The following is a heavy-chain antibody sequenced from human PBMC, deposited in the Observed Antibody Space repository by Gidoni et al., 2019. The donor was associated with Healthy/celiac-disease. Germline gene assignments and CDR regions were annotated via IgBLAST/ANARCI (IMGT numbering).Heavy chain of an antibody. CDR2: ISGSGGST. Sequence: EVQLLESGGGLVQPGGSLRLSCAASGFTFSSYAMSWVRQAPGKGLEGVSAISGSGGSTYYADSVKGRFTISRDNSKNTLYLQMNSLRAEDTAVYYCAIRRYGSGEFDYWGQGTLVTVSS. J-gene: IGHJ4*02. V-gene: IGHV3-23*01. CDR1: GFTFSSYA. CDR3: AIRRYGSGEFDY. D-gene: IGHD3-10*01.